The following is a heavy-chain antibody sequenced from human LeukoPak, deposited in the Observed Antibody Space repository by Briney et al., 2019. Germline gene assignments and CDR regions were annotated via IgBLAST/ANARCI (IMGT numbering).Heavy chain of an antibody. CDR1: GGSFSGYY. J-gene: IGHJ4*02. Sequence: PSETLSLTCAVYGGSFSGYYWSWIRQPPGKGLEWIGEINHSGSTNYNPSIKSRVTISVDTSKNQFSLKLSSVTAADTAVYYCARRHYYDSSGYYYWGQGTLVTVSS. V-gene: IGHV4-34*01. CDR2: INHSGST. D-gene: IGHD3-22*01. CDR3: ARRHYYDSSGYYY.